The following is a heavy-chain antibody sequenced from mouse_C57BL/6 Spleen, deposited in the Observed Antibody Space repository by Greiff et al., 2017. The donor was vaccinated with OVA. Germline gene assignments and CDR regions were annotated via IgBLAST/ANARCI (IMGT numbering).Heavy chain of an antibody. CDR2: IWTGGGS. CDR1: GFSLTSYA. J-gene: IGHJ2*01. CDR3: ARGGGSSDY. V-gene: IGHV2-9-1*01. Sequence: VQLVESGPGLVAPSQSLSITCTVSGFSLTSYAISWVRQPPGKGLEWLGGIWTGGGSNYNSALQSRRSSSKDNSKRQVYLKMNRLQTDDTARYYCARGGGSSDYWGQGTTLTVSS.